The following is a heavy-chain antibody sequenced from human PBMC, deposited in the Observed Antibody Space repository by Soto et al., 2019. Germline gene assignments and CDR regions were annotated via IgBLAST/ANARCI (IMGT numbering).Heavy chain of an antibody. CDR1: GFTFNSYA. J-gene: IGHJ5*02. CDR2: ITGGGGRT. V-gene: IGHV3-23*01. CDR3: AKDYSGSWPWWFDP. Sequence: GGSLRLSCVATGFTFNSYAMTWVRQAPGKGLEWVSGITGGGGRTYYTDSVKGRFTISRDNSKNEVYLQMNSLRAEDTAVYYCAKDYSGSWPWWFDPWGQGTLLTVSS. D-gene: IGHD6-13*01.